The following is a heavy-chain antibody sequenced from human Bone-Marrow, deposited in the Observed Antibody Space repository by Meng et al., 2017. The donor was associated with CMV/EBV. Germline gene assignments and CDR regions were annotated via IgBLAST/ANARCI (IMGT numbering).Heavy chain of an antibody. V-gene: IGHV4-39*01. Sequence: SETLSLTCTVSGGPINTNTYYWGWIRQPPGEGLEWIGSIYDSGSTYYNPSLKSRVTMSVDTSKNQFSLNLSSVTAADTAVYFCARSADNDFWSGYSYWGQGTLVTVSS. CDR2: IYDSGST. J-gene: IGHJ4*02. CDR3: ARSADNDFWSGYSY. D-gene: IGHD3-3*01. CDR1: GGPINTNTYY.